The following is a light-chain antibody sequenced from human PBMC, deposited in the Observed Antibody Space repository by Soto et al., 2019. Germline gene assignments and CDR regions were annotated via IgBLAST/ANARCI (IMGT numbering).Light chain of an antibody. CDR3: QQYGSSPRT. Sequence: SVLTQSPGTLSLSPGERATLSCRASQSVSSSYLAWYQQKPGQAPRLLIYGTSSRATGIPDRFSGSGSGTDFTLTISRLEPEDFAVYYCQQYGSSPRTFGQGTKLETK. J-gene: IGKJ1*01. V-gene: IGKV3-20*01. CDR2: GTS. CDR1: QSVSSSY.